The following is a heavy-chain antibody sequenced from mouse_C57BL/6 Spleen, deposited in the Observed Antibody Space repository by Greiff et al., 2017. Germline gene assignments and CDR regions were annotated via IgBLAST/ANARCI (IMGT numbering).Heavy chain of an antibody. CDR3: ARGSAVSLYAMDY. D-gene: IGHD6-1*01. CDR2: TFYSGIT. J-gene: IGHJ4*01. Sequence: EVKVVESGPSLVRPSQTLSLTCTVTGFSINSDCYSIWIRQFPGNKLEYIGYTFYSGITYYNPSLESRTYITRDTSKNQFSLKLSSVTTEDTATYYCARGSAVSLYAMDYWGQGTSVTVSS. V-gene: IGHV3-3*01. CDR1: GFSINSDCY.